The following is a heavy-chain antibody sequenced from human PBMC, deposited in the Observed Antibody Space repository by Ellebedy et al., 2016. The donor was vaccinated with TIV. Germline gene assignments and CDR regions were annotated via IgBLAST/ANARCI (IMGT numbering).Heavy chain of an antibody. Sequence: ASVKVSCKASGYTFTTYDINWVRQATGQRLEWMGWMNPNSGNTDYAQKFQDRVIMTRNTSISTAYMELYSLTSEDTAVYYCARGGYSYPEDFDFWGQGTLVTVSS. D-gene: IGHD5-18*01. J-gene: IGHJ4*02. CDR2: MNPNSGNT. CDR1: GYTFTTYD. V-gene: IGHV1-8*01. CDR3: ARGGYSYPEDFDF.